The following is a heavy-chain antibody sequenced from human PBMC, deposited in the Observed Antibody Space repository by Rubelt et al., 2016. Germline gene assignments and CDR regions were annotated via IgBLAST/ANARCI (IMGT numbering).Heavy chain of an antibody. CDR2: IRQDGSDK. CDR3: VRHCSTTNCFPY. D-gene: IGHD2-2*01. J-gene: IGHJ4*02. V-gene: IGHV3-7*03. CDR1: GFTFRNYW. Sequence: LVQPGGSLRLSCAASGFTFRNYWMSWVRQAPGKGLEWVANIRQDGSDKYYVDSVKGRFTISRDNARNSLYLQMNSLRAEDTALYYCVRHCSTTNCFPYWGRGTLVTVSS.